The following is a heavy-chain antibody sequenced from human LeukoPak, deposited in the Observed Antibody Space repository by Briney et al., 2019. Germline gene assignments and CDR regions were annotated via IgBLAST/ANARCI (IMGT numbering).Heavy chain of an antibody. Sequence: GGSLRLSCAASGFTFSSYGMHWVRQAPGKGLEWVAFIRYDGSNKYYADSVKGRFTISRDNSKNTLYLQMNSLRAEDTAVYYCAKEAGDRDGYNYWYFDLWGRGTLVTVSS. CDR1: GFTFSSYG. CDR3: AKEAGDRDGYNYWYFDL. D-gene: IGHD5-24*01. J-gene: IGHJ2*01. V-gene: IGHV3-30*02. CDR2: IRYDGSNK.